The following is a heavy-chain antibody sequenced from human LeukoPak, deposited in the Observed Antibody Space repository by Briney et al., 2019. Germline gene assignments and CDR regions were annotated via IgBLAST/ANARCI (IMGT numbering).Heavy chain of an antibody. CDR3: AKDAFQRFLEWFQFDP. J-gene: IGHJ5*02. V-gene: IGHV3-9*01. CDR2: ISWNSGSI. Sequence: GRSLRLSCPASGFTFDDYAMHWVRQPEGKGLEWVSGISWNSGSIGYAGSVKGRFTISRDNAKNSLYLQMNSLRAEDTALYYCAKDAFQRFLEWFQFDPWGQGTLVTVSS. CDR1: GFTFDDYA. D-gene: IGHD3-3*01.